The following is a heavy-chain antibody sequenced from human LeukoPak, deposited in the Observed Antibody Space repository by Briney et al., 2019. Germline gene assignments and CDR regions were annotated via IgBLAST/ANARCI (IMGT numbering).Heavy chain of an antibody. V-gene: IGHV4-34*01. Sequence: SETLSLTCAVYGGSFSGYYWSWIRQPPGKGLEWIGEINHSGSTNYNPSLKSRVTISVDTSKNQFSLKLSSVTAADTAVYYCARGRWDGVNYYYYYYMDVWGKGTTVTVSS. CDR1: GGSFSGYY. D-gene: IGHD1-26*01. CDR2: INHSGST. J-gene: IGHJ6*03. CDR3: ARGRWDGVNYYYYYYMDV.